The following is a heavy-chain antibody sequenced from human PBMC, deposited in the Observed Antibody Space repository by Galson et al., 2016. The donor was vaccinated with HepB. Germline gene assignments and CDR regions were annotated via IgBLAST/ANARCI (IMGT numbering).Heavy chain of an antibody. J-gene: IGHJ6*02. CDR3: AREGVVQLPGRGTSTYFYFGMDV. CDR1: GYTFNNYW. V-gene: IGHV5-51*01. Sequence: QSGAEVKKPGESLRISCSTSGYTFNNYWIAWVRQMPGKGLEWMGIIYPDDSEARYSPSFQGQVTFSVDKSISTAFLQWTSPKASDTAIYYCAREGVVQLPGRGTSTYFYFGMDVWGQGTTVTVSS. D-gene: IGHD1-1*01. CDR2: IYPDDSEA.